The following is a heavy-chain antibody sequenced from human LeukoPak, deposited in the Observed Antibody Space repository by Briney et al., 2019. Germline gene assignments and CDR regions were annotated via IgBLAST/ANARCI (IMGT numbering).Heavy chain of an antibody. Sequence: SETLSLTCSVSGGSISSTSYYWGWIRQPPGKGMEWIGSTHYTGNTYYNPSLKSRVTISIDTSKKQFSLRLSSVTAADTAVYYCATHSSGWSGPFDYWGQGTLVTVSS. J-gene: IGHJ4*02. V-gene: IGHV4-39*01. CDR3: ATHSSGWSGPFDY. CDR2: THYTGNT. D-gene: IGHD6-19*01. CDR1: GGSISSTSYY.